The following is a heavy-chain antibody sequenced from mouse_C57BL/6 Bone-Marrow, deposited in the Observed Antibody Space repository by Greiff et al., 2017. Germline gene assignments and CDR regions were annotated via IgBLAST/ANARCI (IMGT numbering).Heavy chain of an antibody. D-gene: IGHD2-13*01. CDR1: GYAFSSSW. V-gene: IGHV1-82*01. CDR2: IYPGDGDT. J-gene: IGHJ2*01. CDR3: ARELGDSY. Sequence: VKLQESGPELVKPGASVKISCKASGYAFSSSWMNWVQQRPGKGLEWIGRIYPGDGDTNYNGKFKGKATLTADKSSSTAYMQLSSLTSEDSAVYFCARELGDSYWGQGTTLTVSS.